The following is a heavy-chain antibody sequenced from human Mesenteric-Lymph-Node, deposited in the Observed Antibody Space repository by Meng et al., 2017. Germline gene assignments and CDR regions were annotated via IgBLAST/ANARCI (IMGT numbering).Heavy chain of an antibody. V-gene: IGHV4-38-2*02. J-gene: IGHJ4*02. CDR2: ISHSGST. D-gene: IGHD6-13*01. CDR1: AYSISSGCY. CDR3: ARGSSSSSSYSPFDY. Sequence: SETLSLTCTVSAYSISSGCYWGWIRQPPGKGLECIGSISHSGSTYYNPSLKSRVTISVDTSKNQFSLKLSSVTAADTAVYYCARGSSSSSSYSPFDYWGQGTLVTVSS.